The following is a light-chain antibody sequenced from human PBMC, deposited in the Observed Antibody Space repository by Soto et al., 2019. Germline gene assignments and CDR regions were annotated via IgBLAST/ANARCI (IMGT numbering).Light chain of an antibody. J-gene: IGLJ2*01. CDR2: EVN. CDR3: ASYAGSDTVL. CDR1: SSDVGAYNY. Sequence: QSALTQPPSASGSPGQSVTISCTGTSSDVGAYNYVSWYQQHPGKAPRLMIYEVNKRPSGVPDRFSGSKSGNTASLTVSGLQADDEGDYYCASYAGSDTVLFGGGTKLTVL. V-gene: IGLV2-8*01.